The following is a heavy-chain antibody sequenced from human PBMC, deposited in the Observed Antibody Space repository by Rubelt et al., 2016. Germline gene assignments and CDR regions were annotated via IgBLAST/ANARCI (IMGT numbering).Heavy chain of an antibody. CDR2: INHSGST. CDR1: GGSFSGYY. Sequence: QVQLQQWGAGLLKPSETLSLTCAVYGGSFSGYYWSWIRQPPGKGLEWIGEINHSGSTNYNPALKSRVTISVDTSKNQFSLKMSSVTAAETAVYYCARSPTRRLPFDYWGQGTLVTVSS. J-gene: IGHJ4*02. CDR3: ARSPTRRLPFDY. V-gene: IGHV4-34*01. D-gene: IGHD4-17*01.